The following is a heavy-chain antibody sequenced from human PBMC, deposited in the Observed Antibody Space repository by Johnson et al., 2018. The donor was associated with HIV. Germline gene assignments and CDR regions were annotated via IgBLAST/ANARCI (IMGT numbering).Heavy chain of an antibody. CDR2: ISYDGSNK. CDR1: GFTFSSYA. V-gene: IGHV3-30-3*01. CDR3: ARGLASSRHDAFDI. D-gene: IGHD6-13*01. Sequence: QVQLVESGGGVVQPGRSLRLSCAASGFTFSSYAMHWVRRAPGKGLEWVAVISYDGSNKYYADSVKGRFTISRDNSKNTLYLQMNSLRAEDTAVYYCARGLASSRHDAFDIWGQGTMVTVSS. J-gene: IGHJ3*02.